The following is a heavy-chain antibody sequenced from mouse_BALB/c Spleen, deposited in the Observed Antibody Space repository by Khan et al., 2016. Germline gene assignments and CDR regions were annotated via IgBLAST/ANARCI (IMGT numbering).Heavy chain of an antibody. V-gene: IGHV2-2*02. CDR3: AINCDY. Sequence: QVQLKQSGPGLVQPSQSLSITCTVSGFSLTSYGVHWVRTSPGKGLEWLGVLWCGGSTDYNAAFISRLSISKDNSNSHVVCKMNSRQANDTAIYYCAINCDYWNQGTTLTVSS. J-gene: IGHJ2*01. CDR2: LWCGGST. CDR1: GFSLTSYG.